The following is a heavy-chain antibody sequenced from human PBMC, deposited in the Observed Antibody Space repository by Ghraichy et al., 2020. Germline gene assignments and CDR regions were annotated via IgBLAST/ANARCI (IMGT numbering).Heavy chain of an antibody. V-gene: IGHV1-46*01. CDR3: ARTYSSSSTYYYYGMDV. CDR2: INPSGGST. CDR1: GYTFTSYY. J-gene: IGHJ6*02. D-gene: IGHD6-6*01. Sequence: ASVKVSCKASGYTFTSYYMHWVRQAPGQGLEWMGIINPSGGSTSYAQKFQGRVTMTRDTSTSTVYMELSSLRSEDTAVYYCARTYSSSSTYYYYGMDVWGQGTTVTVSS.